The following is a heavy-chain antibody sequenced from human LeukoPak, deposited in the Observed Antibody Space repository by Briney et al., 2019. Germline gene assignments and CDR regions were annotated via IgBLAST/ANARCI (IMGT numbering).Heavy chain of an antibody. Sequence: GGSLRLSCAASGFTFGDYGMSWVRQAPGKGLEGVSGINWNGGSRVYADSVKGRFTISRDSAKNSVYVQMNSLRAEDTALYYCAPIAATRGYNWFDPWGQGTLVPVSS. J-gene: IGHJ5*02. D-gene: IGHD2-15*01. CDR1: GFTFGDYG. CDR2: INWNGGSR. CDR3: APIAATRGYNWFDP. V-gene: IGHV3-20*04.